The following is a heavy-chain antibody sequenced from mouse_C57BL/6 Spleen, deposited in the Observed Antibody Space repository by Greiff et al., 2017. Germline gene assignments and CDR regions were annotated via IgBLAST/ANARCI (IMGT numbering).Heavy chain of an antibody. CDR1: GYTFTSYW. CDR3: SRRQLKHYAMDY. Sequence: QVQLQQSGAELVRPGSSVKLSCKASGYTFTSYWMHWVKQRPIQGLEWIGNIDPSDSETHYNQKFKDKATLTVDKSYSTAYLKLSSLTSEDYAVYYCSRRQLKHYAMDYWGQGTSVTVSS. V-gene: IGHV1-52*01. J-gene: IGHJ4*01. D-gene: IGHD3-2*02. CDR2: IDPSDSET.